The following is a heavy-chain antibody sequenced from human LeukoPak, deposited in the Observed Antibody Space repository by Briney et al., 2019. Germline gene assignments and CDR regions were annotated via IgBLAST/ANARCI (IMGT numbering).Heavy chain of an antibody. D-gene: IGHD3-9*01. CDR1: GGTFSSYA. CDR3: ARDRGQKLRYFDWLSD. V-gene: IGHV1-69*13. Sequence: ASVTVSCKASGGTFSSYAISWVRQAPGQGLEWMGGIIPIFGTANYAQKFQGRVTITADESTSTAYMELSSLRSGDTAVYYCARDRGQKLRYFDWLSDWGQGTLVTVSS. J-gene: IGHJ4*02. CDR2: IIPIFGTA.